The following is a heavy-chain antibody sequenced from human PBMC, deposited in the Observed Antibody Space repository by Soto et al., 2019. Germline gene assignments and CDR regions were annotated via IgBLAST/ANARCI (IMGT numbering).Heavy chain of an antibody. CDR3: ANAYCSSTSCRAEYLQH. Sequence: EVQLLESGGGLVQPGGSLRLSCAASGFTFSNYAMSWVRQAPGNGLEWVSAISGSGCASYYADSVKGRFTISRDKSNNTVYLQMNSLRAEDTAVYFCANAYCSSTSCRAEYLQHWCQGTLVTVSS. V-gene: IGHV3-23*01. J-gene: IGHJ1*01. D-gene: IGHD2-2*01. CDR2: ISGSGCAS. CDR1: GFTFSNYA.